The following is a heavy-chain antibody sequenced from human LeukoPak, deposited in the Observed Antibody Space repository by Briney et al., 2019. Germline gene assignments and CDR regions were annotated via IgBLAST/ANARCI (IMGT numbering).Heavy chain of an antibody. V-gene: IGHV3-30*04. CDR2: ISYDGSNK. Sequence: GRSLRLSCAASGFTFSSYAMHWVRQAPGKGLEWVAVISYDGSNKYYADSVKGRFTISRDNSKNTLYLQMNSLRAEDTAVYYCARAIGYGDYATWGQGTLVTVSS. J-gene: IGHJ5*02. CDR1: GFTFSSYA. CDR3: ARAIGYGDYAT. D-gene: IGHD4-17*01.